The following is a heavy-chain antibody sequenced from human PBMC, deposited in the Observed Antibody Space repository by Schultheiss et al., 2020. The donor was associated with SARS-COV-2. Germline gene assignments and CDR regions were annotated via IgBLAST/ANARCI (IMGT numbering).Heavy chain of an antibody. CDR2: MNPNSGNT. CDR3: ARTIVIFDY. Sequence: ASVKVSCKASGYTFTSYDINWVRQATGQGLEWMGWMNPNSGNTGYEQKFQGRVTMTRNNSISTAYMELRSLRSDDTAVYYCARTIVIFDYWGQGTLVTVSS. CDR1: GYTFTSYD. V-gene: IGHV1-8*01. J-gene: IGHJ4*02. D-gene: IGHD1-26*01.